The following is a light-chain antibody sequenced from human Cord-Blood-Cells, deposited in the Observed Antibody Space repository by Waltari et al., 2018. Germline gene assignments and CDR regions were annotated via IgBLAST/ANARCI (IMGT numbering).Light chain of an antibody. V-gene: IGKV2-28*01. CDR1: QSLLHSNGYNY. J-gene: IGKJ1*01. Sequence: IVMTKSPLSLPVTPGEPASISCRPSQSLLHSNGYNYLDWYLQKPGQSPQLLIYLGSNRASGVPDRFSGSGSGTDFTLKISRVEAEDVGVYYCMQALQTPPTFGQGTKVEIK. CDR3: MQALQTPPT. CDR2: LGS.